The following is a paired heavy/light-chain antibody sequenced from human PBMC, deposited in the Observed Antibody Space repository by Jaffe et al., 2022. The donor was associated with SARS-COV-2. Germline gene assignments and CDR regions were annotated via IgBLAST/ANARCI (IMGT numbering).Heavy chain of an antibody. CDR3: ARGHYYDSSGYYTPPYYFDY. D-gene: IGHD3-22*01. J-gene: IGHJ4*02. CDR2: IYPGDSDT. Sequence: EVQLVQSGAEVKKPGESLKISCKGSGYSFTSYWIGWVRQMPGKGLEWMGIIYPGDSDTRYSPSFQGQVTISADKSISTAYLQWSSLKASDTAMYYCARGHYYDSSGYYTPPYYFDYWGQGTLVTVSS. V-gene: IGHV5-51*01. CDR1: GYSFTSYW.
Light chain of an antibody. Sequence: DIQMTQSPSSLSASVGDRVTITCRASQSISSYLNWYQQKPGKAPKLLIYAASSLQSGVPSRFSGSGSGTDFTLTISSLQPEDFATYYCQQSYSTPEFTFGPGTKVDIK. CDR3: QQSYSTPEFT. CDR1: QSISSY. CDR2: AAS. V-gene: IGKV1-39*01. J-gene: IGKJ3*01.